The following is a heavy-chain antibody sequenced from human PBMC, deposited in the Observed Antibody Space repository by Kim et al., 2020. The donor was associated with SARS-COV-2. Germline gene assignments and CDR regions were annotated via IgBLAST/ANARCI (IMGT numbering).Heavy chain of an antibody. Sequence: GGSLRLSCAASGFTFSSYAMHWVRQAPGKGLEWVAVISYDGSNKYYADSVKGRFTISRDNSKNTLYLQMNSLRAEDTAVYYCEYSGYDEDYWGQGTLVTV. V-gene: IGHV3-30-3*01. CDR2: ISYDGSNK. D-gene: IGHD5-12*01. CDR3: EYSGYDEDY. J-gene: IGHJ4*02. CDR1: GFTFSSYA.